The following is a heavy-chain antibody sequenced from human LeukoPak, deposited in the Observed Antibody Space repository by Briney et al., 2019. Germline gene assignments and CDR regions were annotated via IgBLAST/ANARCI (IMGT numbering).Heavy chain of an antibody. J-gene: IGHJ4*02. D-gene: IGHD3-10*01. CDR3: ARKSDSLLVREGDC. Sequence: GGSLRLSCAASGFTVKRNYMIWVRQAPGKGLECVSVIYSGGTTWYADSVKGRFTISRDTNTLYLQMNSLRAEDTAVYYCARKSDSLLVREGDCWGQGTLVTVSS. CDR1: GFTVKRNY. CDR2: IYSGGTT. V-gene: IGHV3-66*01.